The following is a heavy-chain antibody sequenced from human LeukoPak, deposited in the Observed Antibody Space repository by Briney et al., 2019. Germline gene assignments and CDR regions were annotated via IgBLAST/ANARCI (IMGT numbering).Heavy chain of an antibody. Sequence: PGGSLRLSCAASGFTFSSYGMHWVRQAPGKGLEWVAVISSDGNNKNYVDSVKGRFTFSRDNSKNTLYLQMNSLRAEDTAVYYCAKAYSSGWAPDDVNYFDYWGQGTLVTVFS. J-gene: IGHJ4*02. CDR3: AKAYSSGWAPDDVNYFDY. D-gene: IGHD6-19*01. CDR1: GFTFSSYG. CDR2: ISSDGNNK. V-gene: IGHV3-30*18.